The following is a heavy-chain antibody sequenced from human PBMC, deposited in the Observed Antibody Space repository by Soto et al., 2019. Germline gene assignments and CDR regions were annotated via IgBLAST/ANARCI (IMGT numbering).Heavy chain of an antibody. D-gene: IGHD4-4*01. CDR1: GFTFSSYS. CDR3: ARGIGDYSNLNWFDP. V-gene: IGHV3-21*01. J-gene: IGHJ5*02. CDR2: ISSSSSYI. Sequence: EVQLVESGGGLVKPGGSLRLSCAASGFTFSSYSMNWVRQAPGKGLEWVSSISSSSSYIYYADSVKGRFTISRDNAKNSLYLQMNSLRVEDTAVYYCARGIGDYSNLNWFDPWGQGTLVTVSS.